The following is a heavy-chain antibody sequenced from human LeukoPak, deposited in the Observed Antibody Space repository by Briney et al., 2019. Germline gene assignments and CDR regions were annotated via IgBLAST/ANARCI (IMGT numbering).Heavy chain of an antibody. V-gene: IGHV4-39*07. J-gene: IGHJ4*02. CDR3: ARSNYGVLDY. CDR2: IYYSGST. CDR1: GGSISSSSYY. Sequence: SETLSLTCTVSGGSISSSSYYWGWIRQPPGKGLEWIGSIYYSGSTYYNPSLKSRVTISVDTSKNQFSLKLSSVTAADTAVYYCARSNYGVLDYWGQGTLATVSS. D-gene: IGHD4-17*01.